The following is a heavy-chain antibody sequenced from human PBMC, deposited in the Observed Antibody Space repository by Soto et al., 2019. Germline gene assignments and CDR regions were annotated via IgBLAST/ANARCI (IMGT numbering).Heavy chain of an antibody. V-gene: IGHV4-34*01. D-gene: IGHD3-9*01. J-gene: IGHJ6*03. CDR1: GGSFSGYY. CDR2: INHSGST. CDR3: ATSRLGILANYYYYMDV. Sequence: SETLSLTCAVYGGSFSGYYWSWIRQPPGKGLEWIGEINHSGSTNYNPSLKSRVTISVDTSKNQFSLKLSSVTAADTAVYYCATSRLGILANYYYYMDVWGKGTTVTVSS.